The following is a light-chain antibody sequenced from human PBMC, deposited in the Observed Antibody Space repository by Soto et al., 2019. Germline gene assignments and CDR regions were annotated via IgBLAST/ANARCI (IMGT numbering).Light chain of an antibody. Sequence: QSALTQPASVSGSPGQSITLSCTGTSNDVGSYNLVSWYQHHPGKAPKLMIFEGSKRPSGVSNRFSGSKSVNTASLTISGLQAEDEADFYCCSYAGSNYDVFGTGTKLTVL. J-gene: IGLJ1*01. CDR3: CSYAGSNYDV. V-gene: IGLV2-23*01. CDR1: SNDVGSYNL. CDR2: EGS.